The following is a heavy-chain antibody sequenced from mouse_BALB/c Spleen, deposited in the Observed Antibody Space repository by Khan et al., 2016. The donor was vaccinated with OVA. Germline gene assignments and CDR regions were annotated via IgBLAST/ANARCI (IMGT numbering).Heavy chain of an antibody. D-gene: IGHD2-1*01. CDR1: GFSLTSYG. CDR3: ARYYGNYGWYFDV. J-gene: IGHJ1*01. V-gene: IGHV2-9*02. Sequence: QMQLKESGPGLVAPSQSLSITCTVSGFSLTSYGVHWVRQPPGKGLEWLGVIWTGGSTNYNSALMSRLSISKDNSKSQVFLKMNSLQTDDTAMYYCARYYGNYGWYFDVWGAGTTVTVSS. CDR2: IWTGGST.